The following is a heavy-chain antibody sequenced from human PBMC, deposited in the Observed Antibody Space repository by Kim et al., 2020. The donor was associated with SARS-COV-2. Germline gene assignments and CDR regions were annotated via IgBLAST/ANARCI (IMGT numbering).Heavy chain of an antibody. V-gene: IGHV3-21*01. J-gene: IGHJ6*02. Sequence: GGSLRLSCAASGFSFNIYAMHWVRQAPGKGLVWVSRITSGGSKINYAESVKGRFTISRDNAKNSLHLQINTLRVEDTGVYFCARDRGVGDYEYDMDGWGQGTMVTVSS. CDR1: GFSFNIYA. CDR3: ARDRGVGDYEYDMDG. CDR2: ITSGGSKI. D-gene: IGHD3-10*01.